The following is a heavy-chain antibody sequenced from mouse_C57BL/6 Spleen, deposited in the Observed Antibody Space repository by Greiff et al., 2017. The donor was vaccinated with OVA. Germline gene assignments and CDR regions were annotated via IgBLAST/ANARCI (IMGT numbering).Heavy chain of an antibody. CDR3: ARDRAYSNYHYWYFDV. V-gene: IGHV5-16*01. J-gene: IGHJ1*03. CDR2: INYDGSST. CDR1: GFTFSDYY. Sequence: DVKLVESEGGLVQPGSSMKLSCTASGFTFSDYYMAWVRQVPEKGLEWVANINYDGSSTYYLDSLKSRFIISRDNAKNILYLQMSSLKSEDTATYYCARDRAYSNYHYWYFDVWGTGTTVTVSS. D-gene: IGHD2-5*01.